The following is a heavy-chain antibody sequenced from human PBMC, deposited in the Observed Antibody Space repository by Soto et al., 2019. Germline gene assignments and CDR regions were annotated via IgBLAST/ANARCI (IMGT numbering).Heavy chain of an antibody. V-gene: IGHV3-30*18. CDR1: GFTFSSYG. D-gene: IGHD6-25*01. Sequence: QVQLVESGGGVVQPGRSLRLSCAASGFTFSSYGMHWVRQAPGKGLEWVAVISYDGSNKYYADSVKGRFTISRDNSKNTLYLQMNSLRAEDTAVYYCAKDHNVGSSGSPVDYWGQGTLVTVSS. CDR3: AKDHNVGSSGSPVDY. J-gene: IGHJ4*02. CDR2: ISYDGSNK.